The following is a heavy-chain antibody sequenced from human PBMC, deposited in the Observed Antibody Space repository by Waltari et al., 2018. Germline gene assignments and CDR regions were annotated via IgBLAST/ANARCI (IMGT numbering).Heavy chain of an antibody. V-gene: IGHV4-39*01. CDR1: GGSISSSSYY. Sequence: QLQLQESGPGLVKPSETLSLTCTVSGGSISSSSYYWGWIRQPPGKGLEWIGGISYSGGTYYSPSLRGRVTIAVDTSKNQFSLKLSSVTAADTAVYYCASLSSGWYVGDFDYWGQGTLVTVSS. D-gene: IGHD6-19*01. CDR3: ASLSSGWYVGDFDY. CDR2: ISYSGGT. J-gene: IGHJ4*02.